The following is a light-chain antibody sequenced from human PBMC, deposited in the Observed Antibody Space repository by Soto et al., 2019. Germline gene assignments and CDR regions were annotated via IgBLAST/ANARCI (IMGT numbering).Light chain of an antibody. CDR1: SSDVGAYNY. Sequence: QSALTQPASVSGSPGQSITISCTGTSSDVGAYNYVSWYQQHPGKAPKLLIFEVSSRPSGVSNRFSGSKSGSTASLTISGLQPEDEADYYCSSYAASDTLYVFGTGTTVTVL. V-gene: IGLV2-14*01. J-gene: IGLJ1*01. CDR3: SSYAASDTLYV. CDR2: EVS.